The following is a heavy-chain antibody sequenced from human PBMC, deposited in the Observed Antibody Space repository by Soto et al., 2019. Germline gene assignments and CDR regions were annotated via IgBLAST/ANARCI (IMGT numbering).Heavy chain of an antibody. V-gene: IGHV4-31*03. CDR3: ATRTDYYYGSGSLGGMDV. Sequence: QVQLQESCSGLVKPSQTLSLTCTVSGGSISSGSYYWSWIRQLPGKGLEWIGYIYYSGSTYYNPSLKSRVTISVDTSKNQFSLKLNSVTAADTAVYYCATRTDYYYGSGSLGGMDVWGQGTTVTVSS. J-gene: IGHJ6*02. CDR2: IYYSGST. CDR1: GGSISSGSYY. D-gene: IGHD3-10*01.